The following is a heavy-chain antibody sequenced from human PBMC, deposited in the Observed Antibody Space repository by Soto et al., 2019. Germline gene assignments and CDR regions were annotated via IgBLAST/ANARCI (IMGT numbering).Heavy chain of an antibody. V-gene: IGHV3-23*01. D-gene: IGHD3-22*01. CDR2: ISDSGGST. CDR3: AKDESRVVVPDNWFDS. CDR1: GLTFSSNA. J-gene: IGHJ5*01. Sequence: PGGSLRLSCAASGLTFSSNAMSWVRQAPGQGLEWVSGISDSGGSTYYADSVKGRFTISRDNSKNTLYLQMNSLRAEDTAVYYCAKDESRVVVPDNWFDSWGQGTLVTVSS.